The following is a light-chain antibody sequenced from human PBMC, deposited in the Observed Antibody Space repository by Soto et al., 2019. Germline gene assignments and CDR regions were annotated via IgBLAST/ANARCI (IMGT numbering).Light chain of an antibody. CDR1: QSISSW. V-gene: IGKV1-5*01. J-gene: IGKJ2*01. Sequence: DIQMPQSPSTLYASVGDRVTITCRASQSISSWLAWYQQKPGKAPKLLIYDASSLESGVPSRFSGSGSGTEFTLTISSLQPDDFATYYCQQYNSYSYTLGQGTKVDIK. CDR2: DAS. CDR3: QQYNSYSYT.